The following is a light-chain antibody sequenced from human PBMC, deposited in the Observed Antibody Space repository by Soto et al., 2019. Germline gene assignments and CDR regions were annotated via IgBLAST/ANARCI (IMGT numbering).Light chain of an antibody. CDR1: QSVSNSY. Sequence: EIVLTQSPGTLSLSPEGRATVSCRVSQSVSNSYLAWYQQKPGQAPRLLIYGASNRATGIPDRFSGSGSGTDFTLTISSLEPEDSAVYYCQQRHMWPITFGQGTRLEIK. J-gene: IGKJ5*01. CDR2: GAS. V-gene: IGKV3D-20*02. CDR3: QQRHMWPIT.